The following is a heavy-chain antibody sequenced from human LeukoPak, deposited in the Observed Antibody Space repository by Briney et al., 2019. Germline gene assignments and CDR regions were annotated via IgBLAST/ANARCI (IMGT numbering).Heavy chain of an antibody. Sequence: GGSLRLSCTASGFTFSSYGMHWVRQAPGKGLEWVAVIWNDGSNKYYADSVKGRLTISRDNSKNTLYLQMNSLRAEDTAVYYCARDRSLYTSSWYYFDYWGQGTLVTVSS. D-gene: IGHD6-13*01. CDR1: GFTFSSYG. CDR3: ARDRSLYTSSWYYFDY. CDR2: IWNDGSNK. J-gene: IGHJ4*02. V-gene: IGHV3-33*01.